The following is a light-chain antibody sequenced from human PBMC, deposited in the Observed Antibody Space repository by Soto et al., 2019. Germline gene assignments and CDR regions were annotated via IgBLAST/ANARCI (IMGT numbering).Light chain of an antibody. J-gene: IGKJ4*01. Sequence: EIVLTQSPGTLSLSPGERATLYCRASQSVSSSNLAWYQQKPGQAPGLLIYGASTRATGIPARFSGSGSGTEFTLTISSLQSEDSAVYYCQQYNNWPLTFGGGTKVDIK. CDR1: QSVSSSN. CDR3: QQYNNWPLT. CDR2: GAS. V-gene: IGKV3-15*01.